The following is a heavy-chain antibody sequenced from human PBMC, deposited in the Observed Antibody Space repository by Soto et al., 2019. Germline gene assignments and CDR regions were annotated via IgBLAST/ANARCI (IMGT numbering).Heavy chain of an antibody. Sequence: QVQLVQSGAEVKKPGSSVKVSCKASGGTFSNYAFSWVRQAPGQGLEWMGGKNPIFDTPNYAKKFKGRLTNIADESASTVYMELSSLRSDDTAGYYCSKDPYSSGWDRNYYYGMEVWGQGTTVTVSS. CDR3: SKDPYSSGWDRNYYYGMEV. J-gene: IGHJ6*02. V-gene: IGHV1-69*01. D-gene: IGHD6-19*01. CDR1: GGTFSNYA. CDR2: KNPIFDTP.